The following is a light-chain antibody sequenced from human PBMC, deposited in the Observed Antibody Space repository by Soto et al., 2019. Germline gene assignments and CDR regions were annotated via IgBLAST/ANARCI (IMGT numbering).Light chain of an antibody. CDR3: QQRSNWPSIT. J-gene: IGKJ5*01. CDR1: QSISSTY. V-gene: IGKV3D-20*02. CDR2: DAS. Sequence: EIVLTQSPGTLSLSPGERATLSCRASQSISSTYLTWYHQKPGQAPRLLIYDASRRATGIPDRFSGSGSGTDFSLTISRLEPEDFAVYYCQQRSNWPSITFGQGTRLEI.